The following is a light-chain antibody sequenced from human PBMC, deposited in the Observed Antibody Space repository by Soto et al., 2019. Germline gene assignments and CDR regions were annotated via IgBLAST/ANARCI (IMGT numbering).Light chain of an antibody. Sequence: DIQMTQSPSSLSASVGDRVTITCRASQSISSYLNWYQQKPGKAPKILIYAASSLQSGVPSRFSGSGSVTDFTLTISSLQPEDFATYYCQQSYSTPPTFGQGTKMEIK. CDR1: QSISSY. V-gene: IGKV1-39*01. CDR3: QQSYSTPPT. CDR2: AAS. J-gene: IGKJ2*01.